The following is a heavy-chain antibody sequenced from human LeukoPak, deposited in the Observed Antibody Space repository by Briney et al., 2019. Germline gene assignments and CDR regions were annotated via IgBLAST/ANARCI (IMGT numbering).Heavy chain of an antibody. Sequence: NSSETLSLTCTVSGGSISSSSYYWGWIRQPPGKGLEWIGSTYYSGSTYYNPSLKSRVTISIDTSKNQFSLKLSSVTAADTAVYYCARHRIGYFDWLFPDGGQGTLVTVSS. CDR1: GGSISSSSYY. CDR2: TYYSGST. D-gene: IGHD3-9*01. J-gene: IGHJ4*02. V-gene: IGHV4-39*01. CDR3: ARHRIGYFDWLFPD.